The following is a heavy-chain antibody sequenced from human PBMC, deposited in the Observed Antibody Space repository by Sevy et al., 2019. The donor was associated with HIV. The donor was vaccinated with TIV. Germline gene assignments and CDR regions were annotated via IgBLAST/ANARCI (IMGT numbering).Heavy chain of an antibody. CDR1: GFTFSSFA. CDR3: AILGVDCVSTNCYGMRSLSFDF. CDR2: ISYDGSSK. J-gene: IGHJ4*02. Sequence: GGSLRLSCAASGFTFSSFAMHWVRQAPGKGLEWVAVISYDGSSKYYPDSVKGRFTISRDNAKNTLYRQMNRLRPEDTAVYFCAILGVDCVSTNCYGMRSLSFDFWGQGTLVTVSS. D-gene: IGHD2-2*01. V-gene: IGHV3-30-3*01.